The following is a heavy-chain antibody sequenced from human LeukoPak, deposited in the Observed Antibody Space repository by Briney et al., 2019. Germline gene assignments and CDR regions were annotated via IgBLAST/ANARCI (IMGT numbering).Heavy chain of an antibody. CDR1: GFTFSTYS. Sequence: GGSLRLSCAASGFTFSTYSMNWVRQAPGKGLERVSFVSISSGTIYYADSVNGRFRTSRDNAKSSLDLEMNSLRAEETAVFYCARDPDYCSGASRPHYMDVWGKGTTVTVSS. CDR2: VSISSGTI. J-gene: IGHJ6*03. D-gene: IGHD2-15*01. CDR3: ARDPDYCSGASRPHYMDV. V-gene: IGHV3-48*04.